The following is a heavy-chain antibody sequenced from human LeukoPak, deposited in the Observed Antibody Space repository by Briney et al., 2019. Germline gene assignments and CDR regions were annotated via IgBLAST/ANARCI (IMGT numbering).Heavy chain of an antibody. CDR3: ARDGGRREDY. V-gene: IGHV3-7*01. J-gene: IGHJ4*02. CDR1: GFTFSSYW. Sequence: GGSLRLSCVASGFTFSSYWATWVRQAPGKGLEWVANIDPDGSHQYYVDSVKGRSTISKDNAKNSLYLQMNSLRAEDTAVYYCARDGGRREDYWGQGALVTVSS. D-gene: IGHD2-15*01. CDR2: IDPDGSHQ.